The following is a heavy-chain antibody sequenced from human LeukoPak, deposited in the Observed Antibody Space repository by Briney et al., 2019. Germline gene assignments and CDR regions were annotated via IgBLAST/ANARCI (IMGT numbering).Heavy chain of an antibody. CDR1: GYTFTGYY. CDR2: INPNSGGT. J-gene: IGHJ4*02. CDR3: ASRGAYEEPYCSGGSCYGRGSRYFDY. Sequence: ASVKVSCKASGYTFTGYYMHWVRQAPGQGLEWTGWINPNSGGTNYAQKFQGRVTMTRDTSISTAYMELSRLRSDDTAVYYCASRGAYEEPYCSGGSCYGRGSRYFDYWGQGTLVTVSS. D-gene: IGHD2-15*01. V-gene: IGHV1-2*02.